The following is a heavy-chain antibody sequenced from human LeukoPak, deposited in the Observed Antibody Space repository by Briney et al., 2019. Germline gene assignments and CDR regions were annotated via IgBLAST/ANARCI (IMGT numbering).Heavy chain of an antibody. J-gene: IGHJ4*02. CDR2: INCNSGAT. D-gene: IGHD5-18*01. CDR1: GYTFTGYY. V-gene: IGHV1-2*02. Sequence: ASVEVSCKASGYTFTGYYMHWVRQAPGQGLEWMGWINCNSGATNYAQKFQGRVTMTRDTSISTVYMELSRLRSDDTAVYYCGYSYGEVWGQGTLVTVSS. CDR3: GYSYGEV.